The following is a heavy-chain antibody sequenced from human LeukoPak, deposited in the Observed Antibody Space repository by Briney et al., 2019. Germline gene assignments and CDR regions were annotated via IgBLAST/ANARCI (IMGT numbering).Heavy chain of an antibody. J-gene: IGHJ4*02. CDR2: IWYDGSSK. CDR3: ARAGVGAIYYFDY. Sequence: GGSLRLSCAASGFTFSNYGMHWVRQAPGKGLEWVALIWYDGSSKYYADSVRGRFTISRDNSKNTLYLQMKSLRVEDTAVYYCARAGVGAIYYFDYWGQGTLVTVSS. D-gene: IGHD1-26*01. V-gene: IGHV3-33*01. CDR1: GFTFSNYG.